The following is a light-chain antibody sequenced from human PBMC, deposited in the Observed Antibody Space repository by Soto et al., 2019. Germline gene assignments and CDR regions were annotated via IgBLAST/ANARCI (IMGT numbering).Light chain of an antibody. J-gene: IGKJ5*01. CDR3: QQRSNWQIT. V-gene: IGKV3-11*01. CDR1: QSVSTY. Sequence: VLGQCLATLAWSPGANATLSCRASQSVSTYLAWYQQKPGRAPRLLIYDASNRVTGIPARFRGSGSGTDFTLTISSLEPDDFAVYYCQQRSNWQITFAQGTRLAIK. CDR2: DAS.